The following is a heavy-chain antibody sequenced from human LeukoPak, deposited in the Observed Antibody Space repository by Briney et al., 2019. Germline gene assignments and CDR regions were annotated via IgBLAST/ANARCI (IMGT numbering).Heavy chain of an antibody. CDR1: GFTFSSYE. CDR3: APLGSGYDPDFDY. D-gene: IGHD5-12*01. V-gene: IGHV3-48*03. Sequence: PGGSLRLSCAASGFTFSSYEMNWVRQAPGKGLEWVSYISSSGSTIYYADSVKGRFTISRDNAKNSLYLQMNNLRAEDTAVYYCAPLGSGYDPDFDYWGQGAPVTVSS. CDR2: ISSSGSTI. J-gene: IGHJ4*02.